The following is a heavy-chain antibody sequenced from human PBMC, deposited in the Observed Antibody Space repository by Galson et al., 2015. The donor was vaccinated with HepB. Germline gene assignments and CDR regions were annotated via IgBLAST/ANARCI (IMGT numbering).Heavy chain of an antibody. CDR3: AREDIVVVVARGDYYYYMDV. D-gene: IGHD2-15*01. CDR1: GGSFSGYY. CDR2: INHSGST. J-gene: IGHJ6*03. V-gene: IGHV4-34*01. Sequence: LSLTCAVYGGSFSGYYWSWIRQPPGKGLEWIGEINHSGSTNYNPSLKSRVTISVDTSKNQFSLKLSSVTAADTAVYYCAREDIVVVVARGDYYYYMDVWGKGTTVTVSS.